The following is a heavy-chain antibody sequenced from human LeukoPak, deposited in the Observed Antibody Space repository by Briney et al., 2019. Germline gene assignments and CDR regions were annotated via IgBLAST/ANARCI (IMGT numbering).Heavy chain of an antibody. CDR1: GFTFSSYS. D-gene: IGHD1-1*01. V-gene: IGHV3-48*01. Sequence: GGSLRLSCAASGFTFSSYSMNWVRQAPGKGLEWVSYISSSSSTIYYADSVKGRFTVSRDNAKNSLYLQMNSLRAEDTAVYHCARDWQLFDYWGQGTLVTVSS. CDR2: ISSSSSTI. J-gene: IGHJ4*02. CDR3: ARDWQLFDY.